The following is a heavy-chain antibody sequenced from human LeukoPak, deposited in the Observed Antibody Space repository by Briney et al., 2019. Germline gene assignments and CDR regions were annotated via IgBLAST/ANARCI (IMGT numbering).Heavy chain of an antibody. J-gene: IGHJ4*02. CDR1: GFTFTDYA. CDR3: AKADYGDYPVGY. D-gene: IGHD4-17*01. V-gene: IGHV3-48*01. CDR2: ISRSSDTI. Sequence: GGSLRLSCAVSGFTFTDYAMTWFRQAPGKGLEWLSYISRSSDTIYYADSVKGRFTISRDNAKSSLFLQMNTLRAEDTAVYYCAKADYGDYPVGYWGQGTLVTVSS.